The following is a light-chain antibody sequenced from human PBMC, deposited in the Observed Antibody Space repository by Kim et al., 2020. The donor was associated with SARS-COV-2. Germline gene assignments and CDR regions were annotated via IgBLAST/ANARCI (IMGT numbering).Light chain of an antibody. CDR3: LHYGGAPIHT. CDR2: GAS. CDR1: QSVRNNY. J-gene: IGKJ2*01. V-gene: IGKV3-20*01. Sequence: EIVLTQSPGTLSLSPGERATLSCRARQSVRNNYLTWYQHKPGQAPRLLIYGASSRAAGIPDRFSGSGSGTDFTLTISRPEPEDFAVYYCLHYGGAPIHTFGQGTKLEI.